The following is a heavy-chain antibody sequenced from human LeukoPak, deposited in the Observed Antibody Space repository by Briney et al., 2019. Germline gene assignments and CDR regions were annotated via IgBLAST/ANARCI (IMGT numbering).Heavy chain of an antibody. CDR2: IKQDGSEK. V-gene: IGHV3-7*01. CDR3: ARSGRGSYPHLDY. CDR1: GFTFSSYW. Sequence: PGGSLRLSCAASGFTFSSYWMSWVRQAPGKGLEWVANIKQDGSEKYYVDSVKGRFTISRDNAKNSLYLQMNSLRAEDTAVYYCARSGRGSYPHLDYWGQGTLVTVSS. J-gene: IGHJ4*02. D-gene: IGHD1-26*01.